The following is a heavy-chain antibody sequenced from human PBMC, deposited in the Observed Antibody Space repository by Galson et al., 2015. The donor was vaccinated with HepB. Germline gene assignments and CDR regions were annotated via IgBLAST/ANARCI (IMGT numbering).Heavy chain of an antibody. CDR2: ISGRGADT. Sequence: SLRLSCAASGFTFSSYAMSWVRQAPGKGLEWVSAISGRGADTHYADSVRGRFTTSRDNSKNTLYLQMSSLRVDDTALYYCAKSVTGRGLDVWGQGTTVTVSS. CDR3: AKSVTGRGLDV. CDR1: GFTFSSYA. J-gene: IGHJ6*02. V-gene: IGHV3-23*01. D-gene: IGHD6-19*01.